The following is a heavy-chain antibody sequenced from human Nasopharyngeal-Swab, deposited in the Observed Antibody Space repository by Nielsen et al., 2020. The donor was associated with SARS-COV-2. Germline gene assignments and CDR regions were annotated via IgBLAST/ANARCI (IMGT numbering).Heavy chain of an antibody. CDR1: AGSVNTYY. J-gene: IGHJ3*02. CDR3: ARNVYVHDAFDI. V-gene: IGHV4-59*08. Sequence: SETLSLTCTVSAGSVNTYYWSWIRQPPGKGLEWIGYIYYSGTTNHNPSFKSRVTISIDTSKNQFSLKLSSVTAADTAVYYCARNVYVHDAFDIWGQGTMVTVSS. CDR2: IYYSGTT. D-gene: IGHD3-10*02.